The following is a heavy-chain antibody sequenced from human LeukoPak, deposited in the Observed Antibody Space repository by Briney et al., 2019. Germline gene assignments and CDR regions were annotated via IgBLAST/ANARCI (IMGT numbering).Heavy chain of an antibody. CDR2: ISGSAGST. Sequence: GGSLRLSCAASGFIFSTYAMSWVRLAPGKGLEWVSTISGSAGSTNYADSVRGRFTISRDNSTNTLYLQMNSLRAEDTAVYYCAKDASSWRGYYDYWGQGTLVTVSS. D-gene: IGHD6-13*01. CDR1: GFIFSTYA. V-gene: IGHV3-23*01. J-gene: IGHJ4*02. CDR3: AKDASSWRGYYDY.